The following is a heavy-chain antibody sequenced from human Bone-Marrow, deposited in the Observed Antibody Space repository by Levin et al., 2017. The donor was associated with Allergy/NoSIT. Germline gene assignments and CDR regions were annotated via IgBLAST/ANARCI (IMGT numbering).Heavy chain of an antibody. CDR3: AKNSVRILWFGELSHFDY. CDR1: GFSVRSTGVG. V-gene: IGHV2-5*02. D-gene: IGHD3-10*01. J-gene: IGHJ4*01. Sequence: ESGPTLVKPTQTLTLTCTFSGFSVRSTGVGVGWIRQPPGEALEWLGFINWDDEKRYNPSLESRLTITKGTSENQVFLTMTNMDPVDTATYYCAKNSVRILWFGELSHFDYWGHGTLVTVSS. CDR2: INWDDEK.